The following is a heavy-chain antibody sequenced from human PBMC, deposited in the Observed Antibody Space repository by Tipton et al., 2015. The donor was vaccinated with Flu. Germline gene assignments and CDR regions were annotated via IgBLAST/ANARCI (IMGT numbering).Heavy chain of an antibody. CDR1: GDSIGSPYF. D-gene: IGHD4-11*01. J-gene: IGHJ5*01. CDR3: AGRDYSNYVSEPHNWFDP. V-gene: IGHV4-38-2*01. Sequence: LRLSCSVSGDSIGSPYFWGWIRKPPGGGLEWIGNVHRSGNGYYKPSLKSRVSISVDTSKNQFSLELTSVTAADTAVYYCAGRDYSNYVSEPHNWFDPWGQGILVTVSS. CDR2: VHRSGNG.